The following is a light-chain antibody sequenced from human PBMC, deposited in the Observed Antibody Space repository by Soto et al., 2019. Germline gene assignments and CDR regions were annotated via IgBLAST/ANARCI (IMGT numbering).Light chain of an antibody. CDR3: QQSYNTPRA. V-gene: IGKV1-39*01. CDR2: AAS. Sequence: DIQMTQSPSSLSASVGDRVSITCRASQTISNYLIWYQQKPGKAPNLLIYAASTLQSGVPSRFSGSGSRTNFTLTISSLQSEDFATYYCQQSYNTPRAFGQGTKVEIK. J-gene: IGKJ1*01. CDR1: QTISNY.